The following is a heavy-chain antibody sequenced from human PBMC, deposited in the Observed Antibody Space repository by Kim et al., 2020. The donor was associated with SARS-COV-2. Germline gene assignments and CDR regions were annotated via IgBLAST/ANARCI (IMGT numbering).Heavy chain of an antibody. CDR3: AKIGTRPGIADHSYYYSINWFDP. V-gene: IGHV3-23*01. CDR2: ISGSGGST. CDR1: GFTFSSYA. J-gene: IGHJ5*02. D-gene: IGHD6-13*01. Sequence: GGSLRLSCAASGFTFSSYAMSWVRQAPGKGLEWVSAISGSGGSTYYADSVKGRFTISRDNSKNTLYLQMNSLRAEDTAVYYCAKIGTRPGIADHSYYYSINWFDPWGQGTLVTVSS.